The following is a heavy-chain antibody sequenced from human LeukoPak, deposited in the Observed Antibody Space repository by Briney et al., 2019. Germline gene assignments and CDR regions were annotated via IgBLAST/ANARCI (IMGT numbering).Heavy chain of an antibody. D-gene: IGHD6-19*01. CDR2: INPNSGGT. CDR1: GYTFTGYY. V-gene: IGHV1-2*02. Sequence: GASVKVSCKASGYTFTGYYMHWVRQAPGQGLEWMGWINPNSGGTNYAQKFQGRVTMTRDTSISTAYMELSRLRSDDTAVYYCARAGYSSGWYFPENYCYYYYMDVWGKGTTVTISS. J-gene: IGHJ6*03. CDR3: ARAGYSSGWYFPENYCYYYYMDV.